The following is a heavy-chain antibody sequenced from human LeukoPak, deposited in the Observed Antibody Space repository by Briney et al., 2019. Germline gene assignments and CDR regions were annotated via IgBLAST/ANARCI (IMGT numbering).Heavy chain of an antibody. V-gene: IGHV4-34*01. CDR3: ARHTNSDAFDI. J-gene: IGHJ3*02. CDR2: INHGGST. CDR1: GGSFSGYY. Sequence: SETLSLTCAVYGGSFSGYYWSWIRQPPGKGLEWIGEINHGGSTNYNPSLKSRVTISVDTSKNQFSLKLSSVTAADTAVYYCARHTNSDAFDIWGQGTMVTVSS. D-gene: IGHD4-4*01.